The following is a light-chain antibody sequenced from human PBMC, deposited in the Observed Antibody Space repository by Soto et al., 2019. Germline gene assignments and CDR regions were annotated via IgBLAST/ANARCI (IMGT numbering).Light chain of an antibody. CDR2: EGS. V-gene: IGLV2-23*01. CDR1: SSDVGNYNL. J-gene: IGLJ1*01. CDR3: CSYAGGLYV. Sequence: QSALTQPASVSGSPGQSITISCTGTSSDVGNYNLVSWYQQHPGRAPKLMIYEGSKWPSGVSNRFSGSKSGNTASLTISGLQPEDEADYYCCSYAGGLYVFGTGTKVTVL.